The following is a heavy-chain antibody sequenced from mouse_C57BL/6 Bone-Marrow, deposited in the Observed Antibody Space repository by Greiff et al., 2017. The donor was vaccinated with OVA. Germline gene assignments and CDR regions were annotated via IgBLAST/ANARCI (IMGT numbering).Heavy chain of an antibody. CDR2: IDPENGDT. V-gene: IGHV14-4*01. J-gene: IGHJ4*01. CDR3: TTSRPSYYAMDY. CDR1: GFNIKDDY. Sequence: EVKLQQSGAELVRPGASVKLSCTASGFNIKDDYMHWVKQRPEQGLEWIGWIDPENGDTEYASKFQGKATITADTSSNTAYLQLSSLTSEDTAVYYCTTSRPSYYAMDYWGQGTSVTVSS.